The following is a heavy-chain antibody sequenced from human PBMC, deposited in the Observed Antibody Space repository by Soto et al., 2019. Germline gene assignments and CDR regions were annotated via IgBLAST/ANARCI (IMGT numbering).Heavy chain of an antibody. J-gene: IGHJ6*02. CDR3: ARDRSGYDWSLDYLFYGMDV. CDR2: IIPMFGTA. Sequence: QVQLVQSGAEVKKPGSSVKVSCKPSGGTFTSYAISWVRQAPGQRLEWMGGIIPMFGTADHAQKFQGRVTITADESTSTAYMELTSLTSEDTAVYYCARDRSGYDWSLDYLFYGMDVWGQGTTVTVSS. CDR1: GGTFTSYA. D-gene: IGHD5-12*01. V-gene: IGHV1-69*01.